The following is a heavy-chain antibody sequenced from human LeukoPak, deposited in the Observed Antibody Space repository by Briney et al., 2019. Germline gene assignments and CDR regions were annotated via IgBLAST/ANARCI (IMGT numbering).Heavy chain of an antibody. V-gene: IGHV4-59*01. D-gene: IGHD6-13*01. CDR1: GGSISSYY. CDR2: IYYSGST. CDR3: ARESLCGAAAGYYYGMDV. Sequence: PSETLSLSCTVSGGSISSYYWSWIRQPPGKGLEWIGYIYYSGSTNYNPSLKSRVTISVDTSKNQFSLKLSSVTAADTAVYYCARESLCGAAAGYYYGMDVWGKGTTVTVSS. J-gene: IGHJ6*04.